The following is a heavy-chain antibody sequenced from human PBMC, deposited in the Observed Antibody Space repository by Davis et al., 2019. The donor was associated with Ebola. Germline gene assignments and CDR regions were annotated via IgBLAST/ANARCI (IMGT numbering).Heavy chain of an antibody. D-gene: IGHD3-10*01. Sequence: SLKISCAASGFTFDDYAMHWVRQAPGKGLEWVSGISWNSGSIGYADSVKGRFTISRDNSKNTVYLQMDSLRVEDTAMYYCARSYYGGDYFDYWGQGTLVTVSS. J-gene: IGHJ4*02. CDR1: GFTFDDYA. V-gene: IGHV3-9*01. CDR2: ISWNSGSI. CDR3: ARSYYGGDYFDY.